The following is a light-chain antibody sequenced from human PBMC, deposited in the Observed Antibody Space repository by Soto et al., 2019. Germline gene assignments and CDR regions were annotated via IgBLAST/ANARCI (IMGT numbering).Light chain of an antibody. CDR3: QQYGSTRWT. V-gene: IGKV3-20*01. J-gene: IGKJ1*01. CDR1: QSVSSNY. Sequence: IVLTQSPGTLSLSPVERATLSCMASQSVSSNYLAWFQQKPGQAPRLLIYGASSRATGIPDRFSGSGSGTDFTLTISRLEPEDFAVYYCQQYGSTRWTFGQGTKVDIK. CDR2: GAS.